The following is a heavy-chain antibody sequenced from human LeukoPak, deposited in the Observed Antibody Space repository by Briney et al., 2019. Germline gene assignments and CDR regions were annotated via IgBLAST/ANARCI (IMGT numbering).Heavy chain of an antibody. V-gene: IGHV4-59*08. CDR3: ARGSDY. J-gene: IGHJ4*02. CDR1: GGSISSHY. Sequence: SETQSLTCTVSGGSISSHYWSWIRQPPGKGLEWIGYIYYSGSTNYNPSLKSRVTISVDTSKNQFSLKLSSVTAADTAVYYCARGSDYWGQGTLVTVSS. CDR2: IYYSGST.